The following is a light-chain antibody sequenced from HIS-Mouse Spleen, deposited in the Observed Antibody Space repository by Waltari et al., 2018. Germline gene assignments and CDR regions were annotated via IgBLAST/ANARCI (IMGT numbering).Light chain of an antibody. CDR1: SSNIGSNY. CDR3: AAWDDSLSGV. CDR2: RNN. Sequence: QSVLTQPPSASGTPGQRVTISCSGSSSNIGSNYVYWYQQLPGTAPKLLIYRNNRRPSGVTDRFSGSKSGTAASLAISGLRSEDEADYYCAAWDDSLSGVFGGGTKLTVL. J-gene: IGLJ2*01. V-gene: IGLV1-47*01.